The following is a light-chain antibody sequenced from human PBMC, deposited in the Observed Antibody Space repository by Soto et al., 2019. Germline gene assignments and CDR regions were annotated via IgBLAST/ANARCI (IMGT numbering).Light chain of an antibody. CDR3: QQSYNIPPWT. CDR1: QSIRNY. CDR2: AAS. V-gene: IGKV1-39*01. Sequence: DIQMTQSPPSLSASIGDRVTITCRASQSIRNYLNWYQQKPGKAPKLLIYAASTLQGGVPSRFSGSGSGTDFTLTITSLQPEDFATYYCQQSYNIPPWTFGQGTKV. J-gene: IGKJ1*01.